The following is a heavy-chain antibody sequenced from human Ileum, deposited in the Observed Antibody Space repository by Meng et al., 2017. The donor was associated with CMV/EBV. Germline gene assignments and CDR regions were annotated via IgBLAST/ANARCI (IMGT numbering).Heavy chain of an antibody. Sequence: GGSLRLSGKGSGYSFTSYWIGGVGQMPGKGLEWMGIIYPGDSDTRYSPSFQGQVTISADKSISTAYLQWSSLKASDTAMYYCARLFKYTVSPNHAFDIWGQGTMVTVSS. CDR1: GYSFTSYW. CDR3: ARLFKYTVSPNHAFDI. CDR2: IYPGDSDT. D-gene: IGHD4-17*01. V-gene: IGHV5-51*01. J-gene: IGHJ3*02.